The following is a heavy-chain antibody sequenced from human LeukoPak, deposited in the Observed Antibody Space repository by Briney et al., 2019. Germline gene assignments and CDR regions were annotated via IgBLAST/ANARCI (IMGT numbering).Heavy chain of an antibody. CDR1: GFTFSSYS. D-gene: IGHD1-26*01. CDR3: AKSESYRFDY. J-gene: IGHJ4*02. V-gene: IGHV3-48*02. Sequence: GGSLTLSCAASGFTFSSYSMNWVRQAPGKGLEWVSLISSSSTTIYYADSVKGRFTISRDNAKNSLYLQVNSLRDEDTAVYYCAKSESYRFDYWGQGTLVADPS. CDR2: ISSSSTTI.